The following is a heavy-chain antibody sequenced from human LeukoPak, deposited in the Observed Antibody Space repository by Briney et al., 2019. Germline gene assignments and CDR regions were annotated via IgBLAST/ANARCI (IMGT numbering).Heavy chain of an antibody. J-gene: IGHJ4*02. D-gene: IGHD6-13*01. CDR2: IYYSGST. V-gene: IGHV4-30-4*08. Sequence: NSSETLSLTCTVSGGSISSGDYYWSWIRQPPGKGLEWIGYIYYSGSTYYNPSLKSRVTISVDTSRNQFSLKLSSVTAADTAVYYCARVGSSWSYYFDYWGQGTLVTVS. CDR1: GGSISSGDYY. CDR3: ARVGSSWSYYFDY.